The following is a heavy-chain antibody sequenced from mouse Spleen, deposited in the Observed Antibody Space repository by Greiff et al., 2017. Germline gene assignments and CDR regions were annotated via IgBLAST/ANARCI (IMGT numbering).Heavy chain of an antibody. CDR2: IDPETGGT. Sequence: QVQLQQSGAELVRPGASVTLSCKASGYTFTDYEMHWVKQTPVHGLEWIGAIDPETGGTAYNQKFKGKAILTADKSSSTAYMELRSLTSEDSAVYYCTRSGTGMFAYWGQGTLVTVSA. J-gene: IGHJ3*01. CDR1: GYTFTDYE. CDR3: TRSGTGMFAY. D-gene: IGHD4-1*01. V-gene: IGHV1-15*01.